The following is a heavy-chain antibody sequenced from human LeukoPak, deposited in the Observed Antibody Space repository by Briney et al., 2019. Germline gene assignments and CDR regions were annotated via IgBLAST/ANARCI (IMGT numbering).Heavy chain of an antibody. J-gene: IGHJ4*02. D-gene: IGHD3-22*01. Sequence: PSETLSLTCTVSGYSISSGYYWSWIRQPPGKGLEWIGYIYYSGSTNYNPSLKSRVTISVDTSKNQFSLKLSSVTAADTAVYYCARGLRGISSGYSNFDYWGQGTLVTVSS. V-gene: IGHV4-61*01. CDR3: ARGLRGISSGYSNFDY. CDR2: IYYSGST. CDR1: GYSISSGYY.